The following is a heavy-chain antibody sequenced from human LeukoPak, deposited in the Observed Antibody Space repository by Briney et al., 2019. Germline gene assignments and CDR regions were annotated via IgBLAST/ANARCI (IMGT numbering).Heavy chain of an antibody. CDR3: AKRVAAEVYYGMDV. J-gene: IGHJ6*02. CDR1: GFTFSSYA. Sequence: GGSLRLSCAASGFTFSSYAMSWVRKAPGKGLEWVSAISGSGGSTYYADSVKGRFTISRDNTKNTLYLQMNSLRAEDTAVYYCAKRVAAEVYYGMDVWGQGTTVTAS. V-gene: IGHV3-23*01. D-gene: IGHD6-13*01. CDR2: ISGSGGST.